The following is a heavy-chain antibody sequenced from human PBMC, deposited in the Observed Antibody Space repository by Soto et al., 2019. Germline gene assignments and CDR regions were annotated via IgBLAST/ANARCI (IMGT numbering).Heavy chain of an antibody. CDR2: INPISGDT. Sequence: ASVKVSCKASGYTFTGYYVHWVRQAPGQGLEWMGWINPISGDTYLAQRFQGRVTMNRDTSIGTAYMELRGLTSDDTAEYYCAKGGAIVAAGTRVYLYNAMDVWGQGTTVTVSS. V-gene: IGHV1-2*02. D-gene: IGHD1-26*01. CDR1: GYTFTGYY. CDR3: AKGGAIVAAGTRVYLYNAMDV. J-gene: IGHJ6*02.